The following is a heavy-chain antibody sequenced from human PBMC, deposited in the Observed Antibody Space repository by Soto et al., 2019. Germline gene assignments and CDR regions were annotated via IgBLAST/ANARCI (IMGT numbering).Heavy chain of an antibody. V-gene: IGHV2-5*02. D-gene: IGHD3-16*02. CDR1: GFSLSTSGVG. CDR3: AHRNDYIWGSYRFYFDY. Sequence: SGPTLVNPTQTLTLTCTFSGFSLSTSGVGVGWIRQPPGKALEWLALIYWDDDRRYSPSLKSRLTITKDTSKNQVVLTMTNMDPVDTATYYCAHRNDYIWGSYRFYFDYWGQGTLVTVSS. CDR2: IYWDDDR. J-gene: IGHJ4*02.